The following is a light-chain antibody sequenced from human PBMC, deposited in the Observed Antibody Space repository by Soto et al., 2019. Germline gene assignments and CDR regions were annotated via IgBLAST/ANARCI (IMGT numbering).Light chain of an antibody. CDR2: EVT. CDR3: SSFTSRGTYV. V-gene: IGLV2-14*01. J-gene: IGLJ1*01. CDR1: SNDVGGYNY. Sequence: QSALTQPASVSGSAGQSITISCTGTSNDVGGYNYVSWYQQHPGKAPKVMIYEVTYRTSGVSNRFSGSKSGNTASLTISGLQAEGEADYYCSSFTSRGTYVFGTGTKLTVL.